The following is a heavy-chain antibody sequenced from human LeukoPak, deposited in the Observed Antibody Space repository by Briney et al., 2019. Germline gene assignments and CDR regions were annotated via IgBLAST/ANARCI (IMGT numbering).Heavy chain of an antibody. CDR3: ARDLEYSSSLDY. CDR1: GFIFNNYA. V-gene: IGHV3-23*01. CDR2: ISSLGGST. Sequence: GGSLRLSCAASGFIFNNYAMSWVRQAPGKGLEWVSAISSLGGSTYYADSVKGRFTLSRDNAKNTLYLQMNSLRAEDTAVYYCARDLEYSSSLDYWGQGTLVTVSS. D-gene: IGHD6-6*01. J-gene: IGHJ4*02.